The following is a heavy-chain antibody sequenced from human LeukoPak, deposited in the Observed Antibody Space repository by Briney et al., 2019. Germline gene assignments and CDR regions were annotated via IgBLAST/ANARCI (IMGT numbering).Heavy chain of an antibody. CDR3: AKDPKGIQASANDAFDI. CDR1: GFIFSNSA. V-gene: IGHV3-21*01. D-gene: IGHD3-10*01. Sequence: GGSLRLSCAASGFIFSNSAMSWVRQTPGKGLEWVSSINNDGTYIYYAGSVKGRFTISKDSSKNTLHLQLSSLRVEDTAVYYCAKDPKGIQASANDAFDIWGQGTMVTVSS. CDR2: INNDGTYI. J-gene: IGHJ3*02.